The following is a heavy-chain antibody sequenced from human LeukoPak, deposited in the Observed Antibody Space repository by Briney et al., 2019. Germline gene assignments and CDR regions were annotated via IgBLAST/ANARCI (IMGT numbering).Heavy chain of an antibody. V-gene: IGHV3-48*01. CDR1: GFTFSDYS. Sequence: GGSLRLSCAASGFTFSDYSMNWVRQAPGKGLEWISYIGIDSGNTNYADSVKGRFTISGDKAKNSLYLQMNSLRVEDTAVYYCARNYKVAFGNRGQGTPVTVSS. J-gene: IGHJ4*02. CDR2: IGIDSGNT. D-gene: IGHD3-3*01. CDR3: ARNYKVAFGN.